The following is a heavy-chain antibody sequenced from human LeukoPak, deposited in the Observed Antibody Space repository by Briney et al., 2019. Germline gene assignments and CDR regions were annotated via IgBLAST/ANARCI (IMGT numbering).Heavy chain of an antibody. CDR3: ARTVGEPGAEYFQH. V-gene: IGHV4-39*01. CDR1: GGSISTSRYN. D-gene: IGHD3-10*01. J-gene: IGHJ1*01. Sequence: SETLSLTCTVSGGSISTSRYNWGGHPQPPGKGLEWFVSIFYSGSTYYNPSLKSLVTISVDTSKKQFPRKLSPVPAADPAVYYCARTVGEPGAEYFQHWGEGTLVTVSS. CDR2: IFYSGST.